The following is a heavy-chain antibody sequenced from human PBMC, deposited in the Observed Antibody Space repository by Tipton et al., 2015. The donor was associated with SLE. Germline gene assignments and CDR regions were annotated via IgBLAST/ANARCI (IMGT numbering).Heavy chain of an antibody. D-gene: IGHD3-9*01. Sequence: SLRLSCAASEFTFSSYAMNWVRQAPGKGLEWVSAITGSGAGSYYADSVKGRFTISRDKSKNTLFLQMDSLRAEDTAVYFCAKDLKGTWYSYYGLDVWGQGTTVTVSS. J-gene: IGHJ6*02. CDR1: EFTFSSYA. V-gene: IGHV3-23*01. CDR2: ITGSGAGS. CDR3: AKDLKGTWYSYYGLDV.